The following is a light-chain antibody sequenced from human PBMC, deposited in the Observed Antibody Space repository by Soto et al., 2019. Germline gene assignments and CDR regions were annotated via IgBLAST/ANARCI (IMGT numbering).Light chain of an antibody. J-gene: IGKJ1*01. V-gene: IGKV3-15*01. CDR1: QSVSSN. CDR2: GAS. Sequence: EIVMTQSPATLSVSPGERATLSCRASQSVSSNLAWYQQKPGQAPSLLIYGASTRATGTPARFSGSGSGTEFTLTISGLQSDDFALYYCQQYENWPRTFGQGTKVDI. CDR3: QQYENWPRT.